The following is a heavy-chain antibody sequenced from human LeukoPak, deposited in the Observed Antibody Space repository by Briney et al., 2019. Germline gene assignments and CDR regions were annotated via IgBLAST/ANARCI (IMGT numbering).Heavy chain of an antibody. CDR1: GFTFSSYW. CDR2: MKEDGSDK. J-gene: IGHJ4*02. V-gene: IGHV3-7*05. Sequence: GGSLRLSRAASGFTFSSYWMSWVRQAPGKGLEWVASMKEDGSDKYYLDSVKGRFTISRDDAKTSLYMQMNSLSVEDTALYYCARGPGRGYGTSWFDFWGQGTLVTVSS. D-gene: IGHD6-13*01. CDR3: ARGPGRGYGTSWFDF.